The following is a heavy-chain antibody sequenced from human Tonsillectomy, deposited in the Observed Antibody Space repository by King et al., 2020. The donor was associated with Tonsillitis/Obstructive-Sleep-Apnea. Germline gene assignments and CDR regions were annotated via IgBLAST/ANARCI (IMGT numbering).Heavy chain of an antibody. J-gene: IGHJ4*02. V-gene: IGHV3-30*01. CDR1: GFTFSSYA. Sequence: QVQLVESGGGVVQPGRSLRLSCAASGFTFSSYALHWVRQGPGKGLEWVTVISGDGSNTFYADSVKGRFTISRDDSKNTLYLQMNSLKPEDTAVYYCARTMVQEVIIVPDSWGQGTLVTVSS. D-gene: IGHD3-10*01. CDR3: ARTMVQEVIIVPDS. CDR2: ISGDGSNT.